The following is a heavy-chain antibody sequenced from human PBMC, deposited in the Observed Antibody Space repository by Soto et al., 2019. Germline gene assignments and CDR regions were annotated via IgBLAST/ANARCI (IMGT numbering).Heavy chain of an antibody. CDR3: ARGFGGYSWFDP. J-gene: IGHJ5*02. D-gene: IGHD3-22*01. CDR2: IYYNGNT. CDR1: GGSISIRSYY. Sequence: SETLSLTCTVSGGSISIRSYYRACIRQPPGKGLEWIATIYYNGNTYYNPSLKSRATISVDASENRFSLELRSVTAADTAVYYCARGFGGYSWFDPWGQGTLVTVS. V-gene: IGHV4-39*02.